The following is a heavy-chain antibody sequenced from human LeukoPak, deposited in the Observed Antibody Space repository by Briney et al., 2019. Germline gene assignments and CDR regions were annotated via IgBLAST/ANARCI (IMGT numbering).Heavy chain of an antibody. J-gene: IGHJ4*02. D-gene: IGHD4-11*01. V-gene: IGHV4-34*01. CDR2: INHSGST. CDR1: GGSFSGYY. Sequence: SETLSLTCAVYGGSFSGYYWSWIRQPPGKGLEWIGEINHSGSTNYNPSLKSRVTISVDTSKNQFSLKLSSVTAADTAVNYFARHSVTTLGFLNYWGQGTRVTVSS. CDR3: ARHSVTTLGFLNY.